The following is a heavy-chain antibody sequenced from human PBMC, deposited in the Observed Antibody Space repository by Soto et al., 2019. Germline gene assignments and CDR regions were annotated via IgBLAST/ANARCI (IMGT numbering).Heavy chain of an antibody. CDR1: GYTFTSYY. Sequence: VASVKVSCKASGYTFTSYYMRWVRQAPGQGLEWMGKINPSGGSTSYAQKFQGRVTMTRDTSTSTVYMELSSLRSEDTAVYYCAACNMVRGTGIWGQGTMVTFSS. CDR3: AACNMVRGTGI. CDR2: INPSGGST. V-gene: IGHV1-46*03. J-gene: IGHJ3*02. D-gene: IGHD3-10*01.